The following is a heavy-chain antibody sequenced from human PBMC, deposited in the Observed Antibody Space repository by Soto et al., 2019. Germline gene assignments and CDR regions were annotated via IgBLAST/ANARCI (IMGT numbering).Heavy chain of an antibody. CDR1: GFDFSKYS. V-gene: IGHV3-48*02. Sequence: GGSLRLSCEASGFDFSKYSMNWVRQAPGKGLEWVSYISSHSGTIYYADSVRGRFTISRDNAKNSLYLQMNSLTDEDTALYYCAKENYGSGDPGPWGQGTLVTVSS. CDR3: AKENYGSGDPGP. D-gene: IGHD3-10*01. CDR2: ISSHSGTI. J-gene: IGHJ5*02.